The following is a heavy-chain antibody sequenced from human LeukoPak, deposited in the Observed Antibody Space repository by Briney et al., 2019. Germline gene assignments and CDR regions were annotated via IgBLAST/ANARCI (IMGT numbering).Heavy chain of an antibody. D-gene: IGHD2-2*02. J-gene: IGHJ5*02. CDR2: IWYGGSNK. CDR3: AKDDCSSTTCYTANWFDP. V-gene: IGHV3-33*06. Sequence: PGRSLRLSCAASGFTFSSYGMHWVRQAPGKGLEWVAVIWYGGSNKYYADSVKGRFTISRDNSKNTLYLQMNSLRAEDTALYYCAKDDCSSTTCYTANWFDPWGQGTLVTVSS. CDR1: GFTFSSYG.